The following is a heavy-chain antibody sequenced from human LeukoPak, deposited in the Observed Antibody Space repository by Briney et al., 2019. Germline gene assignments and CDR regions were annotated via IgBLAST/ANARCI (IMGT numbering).Heavy chain of an antibody. D-gene: IGHD2-2*01. J-gene: IGHJ4*02. V-gene: IGHV3-11*01. CDR2: ISDDGRAI. Sequence: GGSLRLSCAASGFTFSDHYMSWIRQAPGKGLEWLCYISDDGRAIYYADSVKGRFTLSRDNSQNSLSLLMSSLRAEDTAVYYCARESKGLSVPFDLWGQGTLVTVSS. CDR3: ARESKGLSVPFDL. CDR1: GFTFSDHY.